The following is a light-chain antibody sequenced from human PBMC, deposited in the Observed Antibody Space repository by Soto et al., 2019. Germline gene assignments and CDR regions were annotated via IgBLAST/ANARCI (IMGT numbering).Light chain of an antibody. CDR1: QSISTW. CDR3: QQYNTYPLT. V-gene: IGKV1-5*03. Sequence: DLQMTQSPSTLSASVGDRVTITCRASQSISTWLAWYQQKPGKAPKLLIYKASSLEGGVPSRFGGSGSGTLFNITISSLHPDDFATYYCQQYNTYPLTFGGGTTVDIK. CDR2: KAS. J-gene: IGKJ4*01.